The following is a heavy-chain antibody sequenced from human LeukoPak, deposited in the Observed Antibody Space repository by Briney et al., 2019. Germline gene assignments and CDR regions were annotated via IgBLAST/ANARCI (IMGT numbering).Heavy chain of an antibody. J-gene: IGHJ4*02. CDR3: ARTLTTVTTILGY. CDR1: GYIFTGYY. D-gene: IGHD4-17*01. V-gene: IGHV1-2*02. Sequence: ASVKVSCRASGYIFTGYYMHWVRQAPGQGLEWMGWINPNSGDTNFAQKFQGRVTMTRDTSISTAYMELSRLRSDDTAVYYCARTLTTVTTILGYWGQGTLVTVSS. CDR2: INPNSGDT.